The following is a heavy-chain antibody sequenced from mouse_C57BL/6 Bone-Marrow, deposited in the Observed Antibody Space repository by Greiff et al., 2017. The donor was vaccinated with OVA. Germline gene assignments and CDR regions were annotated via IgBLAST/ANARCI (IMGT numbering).Heavy chain of an antibody. D-gene: IGHD1-2*01. CDR3: ARGYDWYFDV. Sequence: EVHLVESGAELVKPGASVKLSCTASGFNIKDYYMHWVKQRTEQGLEWIGRIDPEDGATKYAPKFQGKATITVDTSSNTAYLQLSSLTSEDSAVYYCARGYDWYFDVWGTGTTVTVSS. V-gene: IGHV14-2*01. CDR2: IDPEDGAT. J-gene: IGHJ1*03. CDR1: GFNIKDYY.